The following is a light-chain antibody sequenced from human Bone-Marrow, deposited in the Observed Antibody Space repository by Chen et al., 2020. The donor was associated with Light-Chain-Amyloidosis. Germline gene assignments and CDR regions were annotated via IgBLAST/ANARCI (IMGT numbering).Light chain of an antibody. CDR2: RNH. Sequence: QAGLTQPPSVSKALGQTATLTCTGNSHNVGNEGAVWLQQDHGHPPKLLSYRNHKRPSGISERFAAARAGNPDYSTMTGLQPGEEADYEGAAWDVSLGGGVFGGGTKRTV. J-gene: IGLJ3*02. V-gene: IGLV10-54*04. CDR1: SHNVGNEG. CDR3: AAWDVSLGGGV.